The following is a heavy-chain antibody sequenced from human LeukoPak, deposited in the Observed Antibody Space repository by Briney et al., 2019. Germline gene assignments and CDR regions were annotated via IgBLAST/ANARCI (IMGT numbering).Heavy chain of an antibody. CDR2: ISAYNGNT. V-gene: IGHV1-18*01. CDR1: GYTFTSYG. D-gene: IGHD3-22*01. CDR3: ARDPKTVYYYDSSGYLDY. J-gene: IGHJ4*02. Sequence: ASVKVSCKASGYTFTSYGISWVRQAPGQGLEWMGWISAYNGNTNYAQKLQGRVTMTTDISTSTAYMELRSLRSDDTAVYYCARDPKTVYYYDSSGYLDYWGQGTLVTVSS.